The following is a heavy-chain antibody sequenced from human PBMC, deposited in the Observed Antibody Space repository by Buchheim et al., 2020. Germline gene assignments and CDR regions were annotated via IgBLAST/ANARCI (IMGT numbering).Heavy chain of an antibody. CDR2: ISYDGSNK. V-gene: IGHV3-30*18. CDR1: GFTFSSYG. CDR3: AKDPSARPFYVHFDY. D-gene: IGHD6-6*01. J-gene: IGHJ4*02. Sequence: QVQLVESGGGVVQPGRSLRLSCAASGFTFSSYGMHWVRQAPGKGLEWVAVISYDGSNKYYADSVKGRFTISRDNSKNTLYLQMNSLGAEDTAVYYCAKDPSARPFYVHFDYWGQGTL.